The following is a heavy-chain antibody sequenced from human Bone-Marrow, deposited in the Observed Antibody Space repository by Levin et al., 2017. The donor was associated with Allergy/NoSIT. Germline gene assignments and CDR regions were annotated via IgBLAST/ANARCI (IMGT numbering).Heavy chain of an antibody. D-gene: IGHD3-10*01. Sequence: KSSETLSLTCTVSGASINSNNDYWVWIRQPPGKGLEWVASIHYSGRTYYNPSLKSRVTISMDTSKNQFSLKLSSVTAADTAMYYCARQFGSGSCFDYWGQGILVIVSS. CDR3: ARQFGSGSCFDY. CDR1: GASINSNNDY. V-gene: IGHV4-39*01. J-gene: IGHJ4*02. CDR2: IHYSGRT.